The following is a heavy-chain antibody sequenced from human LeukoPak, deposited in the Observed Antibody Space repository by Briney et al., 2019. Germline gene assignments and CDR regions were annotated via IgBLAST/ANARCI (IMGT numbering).Heavy chain of an antibody. CDR1: GFTFSSYW. CDR2: ISSSGSTI. D-gene: IGHD6-13*01. J-gene: IGHJ4*02. CDR3: ARDSYSWGIAAASGEDY. Sequence: GGSLRLSCAASGFTFSSYWMSWVRQAPGKGLEWVSYISSSGSTIYYADSVKGRFTISRDNAKNSLYLQMNSLRAEDTAVYYCARDSYSWGIAAASGEDYWGQGTLVTVSS. V-gene: IGHV3-48*04.